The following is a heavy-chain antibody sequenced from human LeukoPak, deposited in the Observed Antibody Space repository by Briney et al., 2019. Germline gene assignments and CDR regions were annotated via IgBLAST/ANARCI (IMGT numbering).Heavy chain of an antibody. CDR1: GFTFSSYS. V-gene: IGHV3-21*01. Sequence: PGGSLRLSCAASGFTFSSYSMNWVRQAPGKGLEWVSSISSSSSYIYYADSVKGRFTISRDNAKNSLYLQMNSLRAEDTAVYYCAIRYYDSSGYFDYWGQGTLVTVSS. J-gene: IGHJ4*02. CDR2: ISSSSSYI. D-gene: IGHD3-22*01. CDR3: AIRYYDSSGYFDY.